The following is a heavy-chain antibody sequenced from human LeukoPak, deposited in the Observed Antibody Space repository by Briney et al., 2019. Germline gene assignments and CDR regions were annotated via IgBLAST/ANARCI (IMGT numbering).Heavy chain of an antibody. CDR2: ISGSGGST. CDR1: GFTFNNYA. Sequence: GGSLRLSCAASGFTFNNYAMTWVRQAPGKGLEWVSAISGSGGSTYYADSVKGRFTISRDNSKNTLYLQMNSLRAEDTAVYYCAKFDYYDSSGYRRLGENWFDPWGQGTLVTVSS. CDR3: AKFDYYDSSGYRRLGENWFDP. J-gene: IGHJ5*02. D-gene: IGHD3-22*01. V-gene: IGHV3-23*01.